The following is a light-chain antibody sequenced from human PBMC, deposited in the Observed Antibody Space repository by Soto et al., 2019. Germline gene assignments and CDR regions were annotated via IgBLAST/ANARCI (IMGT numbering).Light chain of an antibody. CDR3: HQSANSPVT. CDR2: CAS. CDR1: QSVSSTY. V-gene: IGKV3-20*01. Sequence: TVLTQSPGTLSLSPGERATLSCRASQSVSSTYVSWYQQKPGQAPRLLIFCASSRATGIPDRFSGSGSGTDFTLTISRLEPEDFAVYYCHQSANSPVTFGQGTKLEIK. J-gene: IGKJ2*01.